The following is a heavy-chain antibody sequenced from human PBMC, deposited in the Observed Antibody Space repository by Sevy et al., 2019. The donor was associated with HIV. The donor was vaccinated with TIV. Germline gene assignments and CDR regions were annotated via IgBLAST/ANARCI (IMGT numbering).Heavy chain of an antibody. CDR1: GFTFSNYN. Sequence: GGSLRLSCAASGFTFSNYNMNWVRQAPGEGLKWVSSISSSSADIYYTDSVKGRFTVSRDNSRKSLFLQMNGLSAEDPALYYCARDLLVGSTYVLDIWGRGTMVTVSS. CDR2: ISSSSADI. V-gene: IGHV3-21*01. J-gene: IGHJ3*02. D-gene: IGHD1-26*01. CDR3: ARDLLVGSTYVLDI.